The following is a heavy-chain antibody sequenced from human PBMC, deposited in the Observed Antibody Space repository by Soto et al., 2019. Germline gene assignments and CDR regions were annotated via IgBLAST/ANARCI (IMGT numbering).Heavy chain of an antibody. V-gene: IGHV3-7*03. CDR1: GFTFSSYW. CDR3: ARVDSLHYSDSSGYYYFDY. Sequence: EVQLVESGGGLVQPGGSLRLSCAASGFTFSSYWMSWVRQAPGKGLEWVANIKQDGSEKYYVDSVKGRFTISRDNAKNSLYLQMNSLRAEDTAVYYSARVDSLHYSDSSGYYYFDYWGQGTLVTVSS. J-gene: IGHJ4*02. CDR2: IKQDGSEK. D-gene: IGHD3-22*01.